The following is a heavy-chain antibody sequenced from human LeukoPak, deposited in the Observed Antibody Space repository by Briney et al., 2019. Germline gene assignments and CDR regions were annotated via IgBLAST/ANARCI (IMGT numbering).Heavy chain of an antibody. CDR3: ARDQYDTWSRRGNFDS. D-gene: IGHD3-3*01. V-gene: IGHV3-7*03. Sequence: GGSLRLSCVASGFTFGKYWMSWVRQAPGKGLEWVANIKLDGSEKNYVDSVKGRFTISRDNTKNSLYLQINSLRVEDTAVFYCARDQYDTWSRRGNFDSCGQGTLVIVSS. CDR2: IKLDGSEK. J-gene: IGHJ4*02. CDR1: GFTFGKYW.